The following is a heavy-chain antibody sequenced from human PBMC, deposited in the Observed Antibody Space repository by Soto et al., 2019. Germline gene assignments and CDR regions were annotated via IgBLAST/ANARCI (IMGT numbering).Heavy chain of an antibody. CDR1: GGSISSGDYY. CDR2: IYYSGST. Sequence: QVQLQESGPGLVKPSQTLSLTCTVSGGSISSGDYYWSWIRQPPGKGLEWIGYIYYSGSTYYNPSLKSRVTISVDTSKNQFSLKLSSVTAADTAVYYCARDLEPYCSGGSCPGMDVWGQGTTVTVSS. J-gene: IGHJ6*02. CDR3: ARDLEPYCSGGSCPGMDV. D-gene: IGHD2-15*01. V-gene: IGHV4-30-4*01.